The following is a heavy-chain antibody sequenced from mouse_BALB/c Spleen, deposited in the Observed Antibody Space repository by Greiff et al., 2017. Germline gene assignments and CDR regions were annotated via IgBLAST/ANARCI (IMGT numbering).Heavy chain of an antibody. J-gene: IGHJ1*01. Sequence: EVKLQESGPSLVKPSQTLSLTCSVSGDSITSCYWNWIRKFPGNKLEYMGYISYSGSTYYNPSLKSRISITRDTSKNQYYMQLNSVTTEDTATYYCARYGAYYRSSWYFDVWGAGTTVTVSS. CDR1: GDSITSCY. V-gene: IGHV3-8*02. CDR3: ARYGAYYRSSWYFDV. CDR2: ISYSGST. D-gene: IGHD2-14*01.